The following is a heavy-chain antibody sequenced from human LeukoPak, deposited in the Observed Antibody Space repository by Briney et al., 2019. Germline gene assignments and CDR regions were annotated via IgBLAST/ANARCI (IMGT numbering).Heavy chain of an antibody. CDR3: AKDLGYSSGWYVDY. D-gene: IGHD6-19*01. Sequence: PGGSLRLSCAASGFTFSSYAMSWVRQAPGRGLEWVSAISGSGGSTYYADSVKGRFTFSRDNSKNTLYLQMNSLRAEDTAVYYCAKDLGYSSGWYVDYWGQGTLVTVSS. CDR1: GFTFSSYA. CDR2: ISGSGGST. V-gene: IGHV3-23*01. J-gene: IGHJ4*02.